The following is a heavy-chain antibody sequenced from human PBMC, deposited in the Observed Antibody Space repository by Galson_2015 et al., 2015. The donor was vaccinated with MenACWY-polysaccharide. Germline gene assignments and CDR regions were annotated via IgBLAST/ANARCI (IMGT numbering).Heavy chain of an antibody. CDR1: GYSISSGYY. D-gene: IGHD1-26*01. Sequence: SETLSLTCAVSGYSISSGYYWGWIRQPPGKGLEWIGSIYHSGSTNYNPSLKSRVTISVDTSKNQFSLKLSSVTAADTAVYYCARVEKYSGSFYILYWGQGTLVTVSS. V-gene: IGHV4-38-2*01. CDR2: IYHSGST. CDR3: ARVEKYSGSFYILY. J-gene: IGHJ4*02.